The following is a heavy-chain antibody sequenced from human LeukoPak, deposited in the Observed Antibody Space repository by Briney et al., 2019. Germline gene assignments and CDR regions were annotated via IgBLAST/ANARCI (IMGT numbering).Heavy chain of an antibody. CDR1: GYTFTDYY. CDR2: VDPEDGET. CDR3: ARAPFD. V-gene: IGHV1-69-2*01. J-gene: IGHJ4*02. Sequence: GASVEVSCKASGYTFTDYYMHWVQQAPGKGLEWMGRVDPEDGETIYAEKFQGRVTITADTSTDTAYMELSSLRSEDTAVYYCARAPFDWGQGTLVTVSS.